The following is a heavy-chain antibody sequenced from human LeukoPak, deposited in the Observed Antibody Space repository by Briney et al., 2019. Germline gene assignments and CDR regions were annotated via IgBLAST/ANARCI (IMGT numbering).Heavy chain of an antibody. Sequence: GGSLRLSCAASGFTFSSYAMSWVRQAPGKGLEWVSTISGSGHNTYCADSVRGRFTISRDNSKNTLYLQMNSLKADDTAVYYCAKEGEGHIAMKALLTRDLDYWGQGALVTVSS. CDR1: GFTFSSYA. J-gene: IGHJ4*02. V-gene: IGHV3-23*01. D-gene: IGHD3-22*01. CDR2: ISGSGHNT. CDR3: AKEGEGHIAMKALLTRDLDY.